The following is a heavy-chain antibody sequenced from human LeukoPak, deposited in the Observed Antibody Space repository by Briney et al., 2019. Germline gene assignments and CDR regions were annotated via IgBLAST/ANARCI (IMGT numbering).Heavy chain of an antibody. V-gene: IGHV3-7*01. Sequence: PGGSLRLSCAASGFSFNSDWMDWVRQAPGKGLEWVANIKHDESEKNYLDSVKGRFTISRDNGKNTLFLQMNSLRAEDAAVYYCVRGNDYGGPHYWGQGTLVTVSS. J-gene: IGHJ4*02. D-gene: IGHD4-23*01. CDR3: VRGNDYGGPHY. CDR1: GFSFNSDW. CDR2: IKHDESEK.